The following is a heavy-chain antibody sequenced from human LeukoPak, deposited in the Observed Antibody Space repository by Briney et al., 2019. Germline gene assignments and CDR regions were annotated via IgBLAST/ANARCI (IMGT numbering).Heavy chain of an antibody. V-gene: IGHV1-69*04. J-gene: IGHJ4*02. CDR3: AREVTMVRGVIITPYLDY. D-gene: IGHD3-10*01. CDR2: IIPILGIA. Sequence: SSVKVSCKASVGTFSSYTISCVRQAPGQGLEWMGRIIPILGIANYAQKFQDRVTITADKSTSTAYMELSSLRSEDTAVYYCAREVTMVRGVIITPYLDYWGQGTLVTVSS. CDR1: VGTFSSYT.